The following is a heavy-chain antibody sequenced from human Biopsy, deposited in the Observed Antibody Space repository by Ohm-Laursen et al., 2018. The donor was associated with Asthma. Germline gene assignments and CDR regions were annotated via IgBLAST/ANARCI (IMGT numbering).Heavy chain of an antibody. CDR1: GFTFSSYC. Sequence: SLRLSCSASGFTFSSYCTNWVRQAPGKGLEWVANINQDGNEINYMDSVKGRFTISRDNAKNSLYLQMNNLRVEDTAVYYCARNRGREVFDYWGQGTLVTVSS. CDR2: INQDGNEI. CDR3: ARNRGREVFDY. V-gene: IGHV3-7*01. D-gene: IGHD3-10*01. J-gene: IGHJ4*02.